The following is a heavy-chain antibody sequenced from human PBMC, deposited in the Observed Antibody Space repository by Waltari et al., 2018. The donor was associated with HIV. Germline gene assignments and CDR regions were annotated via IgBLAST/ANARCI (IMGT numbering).Heavy chain of an antibody. CDR1: GYSLTALH. J-gene: IGHJ4*02. Sequence: QVQLVQSGAEVTKPGASVTISCKAYGYSLTALHIHWMRQAPGQGLEWMGWISPKSGGTNYAQKIQGRVTMTSDTSINTAYMELSSLGSDDTAVYHCARARVHDIGYYFDLWGQGTLVTVSA. D-gene: IGHD1-1*01. CDR3: ARARVHDIGYYFDL. CDR2: ISPKSGGT. V-gene: IGHV1-2*02.